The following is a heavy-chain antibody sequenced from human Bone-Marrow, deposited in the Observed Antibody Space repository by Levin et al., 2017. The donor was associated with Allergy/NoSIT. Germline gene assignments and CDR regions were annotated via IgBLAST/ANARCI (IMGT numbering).Heavy chain of an antibody. J-gene: IGHJ4*02. CDR1: GFSTRTYG. CDR3: VREKSFYYDSSGED. V-gene: IGHV3-48*01. D-gene: IGHD3-22*01. CDR2: ISDTGSTI. Sequence: PGGSLRLSCVGSGFSTRTYGMSWVRQAPGKGLEWVAYISDTGSTIYYADSVRGRFTISRDNAKNSMYLQMNSLRAEDTALYYCVREKSFYYDSSGEDWGQGVRVTVSS.